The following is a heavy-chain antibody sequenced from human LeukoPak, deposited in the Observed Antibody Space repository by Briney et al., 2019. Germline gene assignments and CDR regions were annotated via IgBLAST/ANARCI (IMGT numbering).Heavy chain of an antibody. CDR3: ARGGYCSSTSCYGVNWFDP. D-gene: IGHD2-2*01. CDR1: GYTFTGYY. Sequence: GASVKVSCKASGYTFTGYYMHWVRQAPGQGLEWMGWINPNSGGTNYAQKFQGRVTMTRDMSTSTVYMELSSLRSEDTAVYYCARGGYCSSTSCYGVNWFDPWGQGTLVTVSS. CDR2: INPNSGGT. V-gene: IGHV1-2*02. J-gene: IGHJ5*02.